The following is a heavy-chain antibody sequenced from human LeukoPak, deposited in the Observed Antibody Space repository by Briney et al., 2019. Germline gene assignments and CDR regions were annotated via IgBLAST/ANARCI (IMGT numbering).Heavy chain of an antibody. V-gene: IGHV3-7*01. J-gene: IGHJ4*02. CDR1: GFTFSSYW. CDR3: ARDLPGKYCSSTSCYGNY. CDR2: IKQDGSEK. D-gene: IGHD2-2*01. Sequence: GSLRLSCAASGFTFSSYWMSWVRQAPGKGLEWVANIKQDGSEKYYVDSVKGRFTISRDNAKNSLYLQMNSLRAEDTAVYYCARDLPGKYCSSTSCYGNYWGQGTLVTVSS.